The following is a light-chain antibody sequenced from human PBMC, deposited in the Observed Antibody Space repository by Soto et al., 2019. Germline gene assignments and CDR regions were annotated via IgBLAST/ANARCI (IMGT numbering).Light chain of an antibody. J-gene: IGKJ3*01. CDR2: GVS. V-gene: IGKV3-20*01. CDR3: QQYGNSGVT. CDR1: QSISSN. Sequence: ERLMTQSPGTLSVSPGERATLSWGASQSISSNLNWYQQKPGKAPRLLIYGVSSRATGIPARFSGSGSGTDFTLTISRLEPEDFAVYYCQQYGNSGVTFGPGTKVDIK.